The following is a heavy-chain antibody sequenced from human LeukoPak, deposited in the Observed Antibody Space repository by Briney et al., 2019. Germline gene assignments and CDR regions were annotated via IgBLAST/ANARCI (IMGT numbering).Heavy chain of an antibody. D-gene: IGHD3-9*01. J-gene: IGHJ3*02. Sequence: PSETLSLTCTVSGGSISSYYWSWIRQPAGKGLEWIGRIYTSGSTNYNPSLKSRVTMSVDTSKNQFSLKLSSVTAADTAVYYCAREPSSYDILTGYYPDAFDIWGQGTMVTVSS. V-gene: IGHV4-4*07. CDR3: AREPSSYDILTGYYPDAFDI. CDR2: IYTSGST. CDR1: GGSISSYY.